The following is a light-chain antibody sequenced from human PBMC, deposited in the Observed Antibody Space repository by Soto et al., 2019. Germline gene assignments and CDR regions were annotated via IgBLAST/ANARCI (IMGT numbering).Light chain of an antibody. CDR3: QQRSTWT. Sequence: EIVLTQSPATLSLSPGERATLSCRASQSVSSYLAWYQQKPGQAPRLLIYDASTRATGIPARFSGSGSGTDFTLTISRLEPEDFAVYYCQQRSTWTFGQGIKVEIK. CDR1: QSVSSY. V-gene: IGKV3-11*01. J-gene: IGKJ1*01. CDR2: DAS.